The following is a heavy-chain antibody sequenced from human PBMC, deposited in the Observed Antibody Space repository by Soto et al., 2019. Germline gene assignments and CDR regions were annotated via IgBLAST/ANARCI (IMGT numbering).Heavy chain of an antibody. CDR2: IYYSGST. CDR3: ARQLPPTTSDD. D-gene: IGHD2-2*01. Sequence: SETLSLTCTVSGGSIISYYWSWIRQPPGKGLEWIGYIYYSGSTNYNPSLKSRVTISVDTSKNQFSLKLSSVTAADTAVEYGARQLPPTTSDDRGPAPRVTVAS. J-gene: IGHJ4*02. CDR1: GGSIISYY. V-gene: IGHV4-59*01.